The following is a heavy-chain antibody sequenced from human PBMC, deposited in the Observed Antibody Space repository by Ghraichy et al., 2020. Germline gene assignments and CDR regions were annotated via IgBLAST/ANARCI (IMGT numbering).Heavy chain of an antibody. CDR3: ASGIVATIGAFDI. J-gene: IGHJ3*02. D-gene: IGHD5-12*01. Sequence: ETLSLTCAASGFTFSSYAMHWVRQAPGKGLEYVSAISSNGGSTYYANSVKGRFTISRDNSKNTLYLQMGSLRAEDMAVYYCASGIVATIGAFDIWGQGTMVTVSS. V-gene: IGHV3-64*01. CDR1: GFTFSSYA. CDR2: ISSNGGST.